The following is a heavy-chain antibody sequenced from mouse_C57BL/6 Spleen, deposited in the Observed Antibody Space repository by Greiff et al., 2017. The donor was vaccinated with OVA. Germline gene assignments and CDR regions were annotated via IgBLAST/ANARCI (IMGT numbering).Heavy chain of an antibody. CDR2: ISDGGSYT. D-gene: IGHD3-2*01. Sequence: EVHLVESGGGLVKPGGSLKLSCAASGFTFSSYAMSWVRQTPEKRLEWVATISDGGSYTYYPDNVKGRFTISRDNAKNNLYLQMSHLKSEDTAMYYCARDGDSSGYFDYWGQGTTLTVSS. CDR1: GFTFSSYA. V-gene: IGHV5-4*01. J-gene: IGHJ2*01. CDR3: ARDGDSSGYFDY.